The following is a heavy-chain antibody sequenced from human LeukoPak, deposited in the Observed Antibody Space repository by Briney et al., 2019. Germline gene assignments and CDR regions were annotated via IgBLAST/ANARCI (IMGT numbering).Heavy chain of an antibody. Sequence: GASVKVSCKASGYTFTSYYMHWVRQAPGQGLEWMGIINPSGGSTSNAQKFQGRVTMTRDTSTSTVYMELSSLRSEDTAVYYCARGGDSSGWYQWGDDYWGQGTLVTVSS. V-gene: IGHV1-46*01. J-gene: IGHJ4*02. CDR3: ARGGDSSGWYQWGDDY. D-gene: IGHD6-19*01. CDR2: INPSGGST. CDR1: GYTFTSYY.